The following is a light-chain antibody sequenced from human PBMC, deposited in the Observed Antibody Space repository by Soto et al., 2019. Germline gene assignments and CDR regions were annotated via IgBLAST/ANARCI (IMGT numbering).Light chain of an antibody. V-gene: IGLV1-40*01. Sequence: QSVLTQPPSVSGAPGQRATISCTWSSSNIGAGYDVHWYQQLPGTAPKLLIYGNTNRPSGVPDRFSGSKSGTSASLAISGLQSEDEADYYCAEWDDSINGYVFGTVNKV. CDR2: GNT. CDR1: SSNIGAGYD. J-gene: IGLJ1*01. CDR3: AEWDDSINGYV.